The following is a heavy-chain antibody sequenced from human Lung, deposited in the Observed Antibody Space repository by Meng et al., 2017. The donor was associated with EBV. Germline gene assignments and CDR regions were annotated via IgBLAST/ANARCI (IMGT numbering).Heavy chain of an antibody. D-gene: IGHD4-17*01. V-gene: IGHV3-53*01. CDR3: ARDGDYIPFEN. Sequence: EVRVLGSGGGLSQPGGALRLSCAASGFTVSTNYMTWVRQAPGKGLEWLSVIYSGGSTQYAESVKGRFTISKDNSKNTLYLQMNNLRAEDTAVYYCARDGDYIPFENWGQGTLVTVSS. J-gene: IGHJ4*02. CDR1: GFTVSTNY. CDR2: IYSGGST.